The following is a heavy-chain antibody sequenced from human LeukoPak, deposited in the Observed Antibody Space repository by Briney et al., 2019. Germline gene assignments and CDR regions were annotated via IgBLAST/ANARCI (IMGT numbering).Heavy chain of an antibody. J-gene: IGHJ4*02. CDR3: AKGYEQWLVRPCFDY. CDR1: GFTFSSYA. CDR2: ISSNTIYI. V-gene: IGHV3-23*01. Sequence: PGGSLRLSCAASGFTFSSYAMSWVRQAPGKGLEWVSSISSNTIYIYYADSVKGRFTISRDNSKNTLYLQMNSLRAEDTAVYYCAKGYEQWLVRPCFDYWGQGTLVTVSS. D-gene: IGHD6-19*01.